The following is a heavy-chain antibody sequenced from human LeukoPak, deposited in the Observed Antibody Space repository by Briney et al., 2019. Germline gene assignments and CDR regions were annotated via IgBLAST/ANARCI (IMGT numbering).Heavy chain of an antibody. CDR2: ISGSGGST. J-gene: IGHJ4*02. D-gene: IGHD3-22*01. Sequence: SCKASGGTFSSYAINWVRQAPGKGLEWVSAISGSGGSTYYADSVKGRFTISRDNSKNTLYLQMNSLRAEDTAVYYCAKLSSGLAHFDYWGQGTLVTVSS. CDR1: GGTFSSYA. V-gene: IGHV3-23*01. CDR3: AKLSSGLAHFDY.